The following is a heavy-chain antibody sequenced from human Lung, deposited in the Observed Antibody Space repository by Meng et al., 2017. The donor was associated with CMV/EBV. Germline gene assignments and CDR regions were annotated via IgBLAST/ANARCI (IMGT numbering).Heavy chain of an antibody. CDR2: IIPILGIA. D-gene: IGHD1-26*01. CDR1: GGTFSSYT. CDR3: AMEPRGGMDV. Sequence: GGSLRLXCKASGGTFSSYTISWVRQAPGQGLEWMGRIIPILGIANYAQKFQGRVTITADKSTSTAYMELSSLRSEDTAVYYCAMEPRGGMDVWGQGTTVTVSS. V-gene: IGHV1-69*02. J-gene: IGHJ6*02.